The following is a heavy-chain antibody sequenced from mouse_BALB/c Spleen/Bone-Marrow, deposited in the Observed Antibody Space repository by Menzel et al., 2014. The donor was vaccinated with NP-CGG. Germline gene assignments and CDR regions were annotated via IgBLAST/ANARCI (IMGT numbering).Heavy chain of an antibody. V-gene: IGHV14-3*02. Sequence: VQLQQSGAELVKPGASVKLSCTASGFNIKDTYMHWVRQRPEQGLEWIGRIDPANGNTKYDTKFQGKATITADTSSNTAYLQLSSLTSEDTAVYYCASYYYGRSPFTYWGQGTLVTVSA. CDR1: GFNIKDTY. CDR3: ASYYYGRSPFTY. CDR2: IDPANGNT. D-gene: IGHD1-1*01. J-gene: IGHJ3*01.